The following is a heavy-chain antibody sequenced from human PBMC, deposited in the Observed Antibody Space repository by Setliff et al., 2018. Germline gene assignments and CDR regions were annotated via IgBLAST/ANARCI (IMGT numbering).Heavy chain of an antibody. Sequence: ASETLSLTCTVSGGSISSGDYYWSWISQPPGKGLEWIGYIYSSGSTYYNPSLKSRASISVDTSKNQFSLKLSSVTVADTAVYYCARESRYYYDNLGTLDYWGQGTLVTVSS. CDR2: IYSSGST. D-gene: IGHD3-22*01. J-gene: IGHJ4*02. CDR3: ARESRYYYDNLGTLDY. CDR1: GGSISSGDYY. V-gene: IGHV4-30-4*08.